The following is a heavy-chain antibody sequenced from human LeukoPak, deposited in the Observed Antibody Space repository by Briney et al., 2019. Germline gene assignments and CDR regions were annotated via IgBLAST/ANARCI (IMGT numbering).Heavy chain of an antibody. V-gene: IGHV1-18*01. Sequence: ASVTVSCKPSGYSFSSYGFSWVRQAPGQGLEWMAWISARNGNRNFAQKFQDRVLLTTDTSTNTAYMELRSLKSDDTAVYYCARDGDGHNYGLIDFWGQGTLVSVSS. D-gene: IGHD5-24*01. CDR3: ARDGDGHNYGLIDF. CDR2: ISARNGNR. CDR1: GYSFSSYG. J-gene: IGHJ4*02.